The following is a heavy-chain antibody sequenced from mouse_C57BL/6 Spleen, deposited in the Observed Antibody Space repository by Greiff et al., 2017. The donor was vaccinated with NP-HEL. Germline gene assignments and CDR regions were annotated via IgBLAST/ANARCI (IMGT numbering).Heavy chain of an antibody. CDR3: ARVYSNSTLYYFDY. Sequence: VQLKQSGPELVKPGASVKIPCKASGYTFTDYNMDWVKQSHGKSLEWIGDINPNNGGTIYNQKFKGKATLTVDKSSSTAYMELRSLTSEDTAVYYCARVYSNSTLYYFDYWGQGTTLTVSS. J-gene: IGHJ2*01. CDR2: INPNNGGT. V-gene: IGHV1-18*01. D-gene: IGHD2-5*01. CDR1: GYTFTDYN.